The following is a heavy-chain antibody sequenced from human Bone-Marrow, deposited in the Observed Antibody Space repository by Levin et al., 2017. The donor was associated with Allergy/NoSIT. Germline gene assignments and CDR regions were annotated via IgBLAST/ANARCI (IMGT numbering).Heavy chain of an antibody. J-gene: IGHJ3*02. CDR3: AGGEGCTGGVCYNWDDAFDI. Sequence: PGGSLRLSCAASGFTFSSYGMHWVRQAPGKGLEWVAVIWYDGSNKYYADSVKGRFTISRDNSKNTLYLQMNSLRAEDTAVYYCAGGEGCTGGVCYNWDDAFDIWGQGTMVTVSS. CDR1: GFTFSSYG. CDR2: IWYDGSNK. D-gene: IGHD2-8*02. V-gene: IGHV3-33*01.